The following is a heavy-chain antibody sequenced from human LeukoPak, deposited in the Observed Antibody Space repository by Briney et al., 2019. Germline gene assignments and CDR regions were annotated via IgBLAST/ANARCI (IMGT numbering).Heavy chain of an antibody. Sequence: SVKVSCKASGGTFSSYAISWVRQAPGQGLEWMGGIIPILGTANYAQKFQRRVTITADKSTSTAYMELSSLRSEHTAVYYCARGHSSGWYNWFDPWGQGTLVTVSS. D-gene: IGHD6-19*01. CDR2: IIPILGTA. CDR3: ARGHSSGWYNWFDP. CDR1: GGTFSSYA. V-gene: IGHV1-69*06. J-gene: IGHJ5*02.